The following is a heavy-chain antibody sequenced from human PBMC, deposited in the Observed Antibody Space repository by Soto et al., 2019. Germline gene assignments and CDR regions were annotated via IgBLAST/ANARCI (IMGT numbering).Heavy chain of an antibody. Sequence: QVQLVQSGAEVKKPGSSVKVSCKASGGTFSSYTISWVRQAPGQGLEWMGRIIPILGIANYAQKFQGRVTITADKSTSTAYMELSSLRSEDTAVYYCARARRSVVSYYYYGMDVWGQGTTVTVSS. V-gene: IGHV1-69*02. D-gene: IGHD2-15*01. CDR2: IIPILGIA. CDR3: ARARRSVVSYYYYGMDV. J-gene: IGHJ6*02. CDR1: GGTFSSYT.